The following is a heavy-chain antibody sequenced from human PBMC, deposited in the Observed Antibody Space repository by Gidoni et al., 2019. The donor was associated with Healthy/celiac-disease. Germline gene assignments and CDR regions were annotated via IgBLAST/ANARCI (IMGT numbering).Heavy chain of an antibody. CDR3: AREQYYYDSSGYNPAFDI. V-gene: IGHV3-21*01. CDR2: ISSSSSYI. CDR1: GFTFSSYS. D-gene: IGHD3-22*01. J-gene: IGHJ3*02. Sequence: EVQLVESGGGLVKPGGSLRLSCAASGFTFSSYSMNWVRQAPGKGLEWVSSISSSSSYIYYADSVKGRFTISRDNAKNSLYLQMNSLRAEDTAVYYCAREQYYYDSSGYNPAFDIWGQGTMVTVSS.